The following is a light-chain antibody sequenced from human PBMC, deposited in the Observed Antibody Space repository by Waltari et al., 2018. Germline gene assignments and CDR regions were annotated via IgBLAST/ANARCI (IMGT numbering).Light chain of an antibody. V-gene: IGLV2-8*01. Sequence: QSALTQPPSASGSPGQAVTISCTRTSSDVGGYDYVSWYQQHPDKAPKLMIYEVTKRPSVVPDRFSGSKSGNTASLTVSGLQAEDEADYYCSSYAGSNLWVFGGGTKLTVL. CDR3: SSYAGSNLWV. J-gene: IGLJ3*02. CDR2: EVT. CDR1: SSDVGGYDY.